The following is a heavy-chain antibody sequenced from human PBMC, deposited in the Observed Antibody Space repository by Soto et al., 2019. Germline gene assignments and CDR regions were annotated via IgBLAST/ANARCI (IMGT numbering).Heavy chain of an antibody. CDR3: ARDKLYCNSPSCTTVFYGLDV. CDR2: ISFDGITQ. CDR1: EFTFSNFA. J-gene: IGHJ6*02. Sequence: GGSLRLSCAASEFTFSNFAMHWVRQAPGKGLEWVAVISFDGITQSYADSVKGRFTISRDNSQNTLYLQVNSLRPEDTAVYYCARDKLYCNSPSCTTVFYGLDVWGQGTTVTVSS. D-gene: IGHD2-2*01. V-gene: IGHV3-30*04.